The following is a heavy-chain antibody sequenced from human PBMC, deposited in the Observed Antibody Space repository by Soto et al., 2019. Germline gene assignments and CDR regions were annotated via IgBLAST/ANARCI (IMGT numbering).Heavy chain of an antibody. CDR1: GGSISSYY. Sequence: PSETLSLTCTVSGGSISSYYWSWIRQPPGKGLEWIAYIYYSGSTNYNPSLKSRVTISLDTSKNQFSLKLSSVTAADTAVYYCARHQGARGVTYLHYYYYGMDVWGQGTTVTVSS. D-gene: IGHD3-10*01. CDR3: ARHQGARGVTYLHYYYYGMDV. CDR2: IYYSGST. V-gene: IGHV4-59*08. J-gene: IGHJ6*02.